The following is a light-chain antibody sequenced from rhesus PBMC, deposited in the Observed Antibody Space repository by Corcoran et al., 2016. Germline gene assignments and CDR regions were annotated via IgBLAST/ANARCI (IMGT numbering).Light chain of an antibody. CDR3: QHYYSIPLT. Sequence: DIQMTQSPSSLSASVGDRVTITCRASQGITNDLAWYQQKPGETPKLLTYEASSLQSGIPSRFSGSGSGTDFTLTISSLQSEDFATYYCQHYYSIPLTFGQGTKVEIK. V-gene: IGKV1-25*01. CDR2: EAS. CDR1: QGITND. J-gene: IGKJ1*01.